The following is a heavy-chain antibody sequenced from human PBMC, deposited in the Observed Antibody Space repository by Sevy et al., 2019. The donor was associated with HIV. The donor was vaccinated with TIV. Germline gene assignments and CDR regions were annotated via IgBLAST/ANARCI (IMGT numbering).Heavy chain of an antibody. D-gene: IGHD3-16*01. J-gene: IGHJ4*02. CDR2: IKQDESEN. V-gene: IGHV3-7*01. CDR1: GFRFTDYW. CDR3: AREVGGFNWRPYYFDS. Sequence: GGSLRLSCAASGFRFTDYWMSWVRQTPGKGLEWVATIKQDESENYYVDSVKGRFVISRDNGKTSVSLQMNGLRVEDTALYYCAREVGGFNWRPYYFDSWGQGTLVTVSS.